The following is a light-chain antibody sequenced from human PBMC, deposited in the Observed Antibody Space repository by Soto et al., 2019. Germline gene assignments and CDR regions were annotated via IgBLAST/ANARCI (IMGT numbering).Light chain of an antibody. CDR3: QKYNSALERT. Sequence: DIQMTQSPSSLSASVGDRVTITCRASQGISNYLAWYQQKPGQVPKLLIYAASTLQSGVPSRFSGSGSGTDFTLTISSLQPEDVATYYCQKYNSALERTFGQGTKVEIK. J-gene: IGKJ1*01. CDR2: AAS. V-gene: IGKV1-27*01. CDR1: QGISNY.